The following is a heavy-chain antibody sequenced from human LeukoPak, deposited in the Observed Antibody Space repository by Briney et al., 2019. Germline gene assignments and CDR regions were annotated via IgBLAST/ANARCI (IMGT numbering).Heavy chain of an antibody. CDR2: IASSSTFT. J-gene: IGHJ4*02. Sequence: GGSLRLSCAASGFTFSDYHMSWVRQAPGKGLEWISFIASSSTFTTYADSVRGRFTTSRDDAKNSLDLQMNSLRADDTAVYYCTTDQGVLRYFDWQSPGGSGDYWGQGTLVTVSS. CDR3: TTDQGVLRYFDWQSPGGSGDY. D-gene: IGHD3-9*01. V-gene: IGHV3-11*05. CDR1: GFTFSDYH.